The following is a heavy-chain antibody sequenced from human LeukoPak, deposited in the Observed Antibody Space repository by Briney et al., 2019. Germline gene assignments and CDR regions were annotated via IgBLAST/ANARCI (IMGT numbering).Heavy chain of an antibody. CDR3: AKGSSGTLFDY. CDR2: ISYDGSNK. Sequence: GRSLRLSCAASGFTFSSYDMHWVRQAPGKGLEWVAVISYDGSNKYYADSVKGRFTISRDNSKNTLYLQMNSLRAEDTAVYYCAKGSSGTLFDYWGQGTLVTVSS. D-gene: IGHD3-10*01. J-gene: IGHJ4*02. CDR1: GFTFSSYD. V-gene: IGHV3-30*18.